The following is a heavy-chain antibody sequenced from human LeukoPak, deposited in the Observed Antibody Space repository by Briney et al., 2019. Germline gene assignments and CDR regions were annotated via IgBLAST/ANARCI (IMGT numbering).Heavy chain of an antibody. Sequence: SSETLSLTCAVYGGSFSGYYWSWIRQPPGKGLEWIGEINHSGSTNYNPSLKSRVTISVDTSKNQLSLKLSSVTAADTAVYYCARRVQQWLVRGIDYWGQGTLVTVSS. D-gene: IGHD6-19*01. CDR1: GGSFSGYY. J-gene: IGHJ4*02. CDR3: ARRVQQWLVRGIDY. CDR2: INHSGST. V-gene: IGHV4-34*01.